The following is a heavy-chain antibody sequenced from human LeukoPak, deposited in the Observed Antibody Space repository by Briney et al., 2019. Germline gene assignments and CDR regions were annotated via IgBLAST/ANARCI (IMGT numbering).Heavy chain of an antibody. J-gene: IGHJ4*02. CDR2: INHSGST. Sequence: SETLSLTCAVYGGSFSGYYWSWIRQPPGKGLEWIGEINHSGSTNYNPSLKSRVTISVDTSKNQFSLKLSSVTAADTAVYYCARGPRLYDYVWGSYRYNGYFDYWDQGTLVTVSS. CDR3: ARGPRLYDYVWGSYRYNGYFDY. CDR1: GGSFSGYY. D-gene: IGHD3-16*02. V-gene: IGHV4-34*01.